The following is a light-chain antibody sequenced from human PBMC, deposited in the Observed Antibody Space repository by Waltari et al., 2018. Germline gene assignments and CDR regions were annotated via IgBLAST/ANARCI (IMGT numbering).Light chain of an antibody. V-gene: IGKV3-20*01. CDR1: QRVSSSY. CDR3: QQYGSSGYT. Sequence: ELVFTQSPGPLSLSPGERATLSCRASQRVSSSYLAWYQQKPGKAPRLLIYGASSRATGIPDRVSGSGSGTDFTLTISRLEPEDFAVYYCQQYGSSGYTFGQGTKLEIK. J-gene: IGKJ2*01. CDR2: GAS.